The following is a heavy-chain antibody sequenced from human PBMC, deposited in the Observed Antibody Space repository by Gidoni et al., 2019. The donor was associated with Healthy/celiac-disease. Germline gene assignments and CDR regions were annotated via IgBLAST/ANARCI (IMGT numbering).Heavy chain of an antibody. V-gene: IGHV3-9*01. J-gene: IGHJ4*02. CDR1: GLPFDDYA. Sequence: EVQLVESGGGLVKPGRSLRLSCAASGLPFDDYAMHWVRQAPGKGLEWVSGISWNSGSIGYADSVKGRFTISRDNAKNSLYLQMNSLRAEDTALYYCAKDGAAVTGYFDYWGQGTLVTVSS. CDR2: ISWNSGSI. CDR3: AKDGAAVTGYFDY. D-gene: IGHD6-13*01.